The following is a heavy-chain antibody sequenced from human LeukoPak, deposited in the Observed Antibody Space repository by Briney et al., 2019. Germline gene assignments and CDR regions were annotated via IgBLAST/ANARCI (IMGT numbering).Heavy chain of an antibody. V-gene: IGHV4-39*07. CDR1: GGSISSSSYY. CDR2: INHSGST. D-gene: IGHD2-8*01. Sequence: SETLSLTCTVSGGSISSSSYYWGWIRQPPGKGLEWIGEINHSGSTNYNPSLKSRVTISVDTSKNQFSLKLSSVTAADTAVYYCARKRPYYYFDYWGQGTLVTVSS. J-gene: IGHJ4*02. CDR3: ARKRPYYYFDY.